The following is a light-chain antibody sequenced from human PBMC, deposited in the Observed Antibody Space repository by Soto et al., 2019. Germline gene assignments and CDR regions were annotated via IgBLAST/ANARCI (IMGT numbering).Light chain of an antibody. CDR3: QQYGGSPLT. CDR1: QSISSNF. V-gene: IGKV3-20*01. Sequence: EIVLTQSPGTLSLSPGEGATLSCRASQSISSNFLAWYQQKRGQAPRLLIHGASNRATGIPDRFSGSGSGTDFTLTITRLEPEDFAVYYCQQYGGSPLTFGQGTKVEV. J-gene: IGKJ1*01. CDR2: GAS.